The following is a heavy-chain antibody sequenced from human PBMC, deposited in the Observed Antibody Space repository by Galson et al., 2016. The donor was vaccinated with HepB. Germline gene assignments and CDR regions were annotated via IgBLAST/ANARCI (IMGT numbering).Heavy chain of an antibody. Sequence: PALVKPTQTLTLTCTFSGFSLSTSGVGVGWIRQPPGKALEWLALIYWDDDKRYSPSLKSRLTITKDTSKNQVVLTMTNIDPVDTATYYCARQHLVQEREPGVDYWGQGTLVTVSS. CDR2: IYWDDDK. V-gene: IGHV2-5*02. J-gene: IGHJ4*02. D-gene: IGHD6-13*01. CDR3: ARQHLVQEREPGVDY. CDR1: GFSLSTSGVG.